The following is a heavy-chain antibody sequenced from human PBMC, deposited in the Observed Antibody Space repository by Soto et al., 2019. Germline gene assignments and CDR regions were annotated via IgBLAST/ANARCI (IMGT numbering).Heavy chain of an antibody. CDR2: INHSGST. J-gene: IGHJ4*02. D-gene: IGHD6-13*01. Sequence: SETLSLTCAVYGGSFSCYYWSWIRQPPGKGLEWIGEINHSGSTNYNPSLKSQVTISVDTSKNQFSLKLSSVTAADTAVYYCAREWGSSSWYLGYYFDYWGQGTLVTVSS. CDR3: AREWGSSSWYLGYYFDY. V-gene: IGHV4-34*01. CDR1: GGSFSCYY.